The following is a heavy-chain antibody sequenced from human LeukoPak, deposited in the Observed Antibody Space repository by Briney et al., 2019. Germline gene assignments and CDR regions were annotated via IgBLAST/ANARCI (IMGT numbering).Heavy chain of an antibody. D-gene: IGHD2-21*02. Sequence: RGSLRLSCAASGFTFSSYWMSWVRQAPGKGLEWVANIKQDGSEKYYVDSVKGRFTISRDNAKNSLYLQMNSLRAEDTAVYYLWGDWAWGGDCYFDFWGQGTLVNVFS. CDR2: IKQDGSEK. CDR3: WGDWAWGGDCYFDF. CDR1: GFTFSSYW. J-gene: IGHJ4*02. V-gene: IGHV3-7*01.